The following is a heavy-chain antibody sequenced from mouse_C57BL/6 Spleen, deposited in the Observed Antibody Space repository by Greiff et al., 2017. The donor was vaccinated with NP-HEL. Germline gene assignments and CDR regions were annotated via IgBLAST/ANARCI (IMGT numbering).Heavy chain of an antibody. Sequence: EVQLQQSGPELVKPGASVKISCKASGYTFTDYYMNWVKQSHGKSLEWIGDINPNNGGTSYNQKFKGKATLTVDKSSSTAYMELRSLTSEDSAVYYCARGEDDYDGFAYWGQGTLVTVSA. CDR2: INPNNGGT. J-gene: IGHJ3*01. CDR1: GYTFTDYY. V-gene: IGHV1-26*01. CDR3: ARGEDDYDGFAY. D-gene: IGHD2-4*01.